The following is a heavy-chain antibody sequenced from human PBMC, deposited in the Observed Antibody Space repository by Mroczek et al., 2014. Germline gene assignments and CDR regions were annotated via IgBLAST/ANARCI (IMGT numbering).Heavy chain of an antibody. D-gene: IGHD3-3*01. Sequence: VQLVESGAEVKKPGASVKVSCKASGYTFTSYDINWVRQATGQGLEWMGWMNPNSGNTGYAQKFQGRVTMTRNTSISTAYMELSSLRSEDTAVYYCARGASSRLRFLEWLPRMDVWGQGTTGHRL. V-gene: IGHV1-8*01. CDR3: ARGASSRLRFLEWLPRMDV. J-gene: IGHJ6*02. CDR2: MNPNSGNT. CDR1: GYTFTSYD.